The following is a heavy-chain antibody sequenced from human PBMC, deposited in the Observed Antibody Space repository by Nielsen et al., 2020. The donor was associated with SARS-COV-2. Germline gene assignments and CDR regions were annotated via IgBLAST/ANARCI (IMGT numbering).Heavy chain of an antibody. CDR2: IYHSGST. J-gene: IGHJ5*02. CDR3: ARRQLYCSGGSCYWFDP. CDR1: GYSISSGYY. V-gene: IGHV4-38-2*02. Sequence: SETLSLTCTVSGYSISSGYYWGWIRQPPGKGLEWIGSIYHSGSTYYNPSLKSQVTISVDTSKNQFSLKLSSVTAADTAVYYCARRQLYCSGGSCYWFDPWGQGTLVTVSS. D-gene: IGHD2-15*01.